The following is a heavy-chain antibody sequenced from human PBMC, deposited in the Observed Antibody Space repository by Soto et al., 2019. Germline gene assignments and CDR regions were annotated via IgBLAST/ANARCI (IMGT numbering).Heavy chain of an antibody. V-gene: IGHV3-7*01. D-gene: IGHD3-22*01. CDR3: ARDTGSYYYDSEDAFDI. CDR1: GFTFSSYW. J-gene: IGHJ3*02. Sequence: VQLVESGGGLVQPGGSLRLSCAASGFTFSSYWMSWVRQAPGKGLEWVANIKQDGSEKYYVDSVKGRFTISRDNAKNSLYLQMNSLRAEDTAVYYCARDTGSYYYDSEDAFDIWGQGTMVTVSS. CDR2: IKQDGSEK.